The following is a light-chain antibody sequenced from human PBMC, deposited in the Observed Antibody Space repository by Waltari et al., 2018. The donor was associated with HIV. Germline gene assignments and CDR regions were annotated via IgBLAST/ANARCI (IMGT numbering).Light chain of an antibody. CDR3: GTWETSLSGFV. J-gene: IGLJ1*01. CDR2: DNN. Sequence: QSVLTQPPSVSAAPGQKVTISCSGSSSNIGTNSVSWYQQFPRTAPKVLIYDNNKRPSGIPDRFSGSKSGTSATLDITGLQTEDEAEYYCGTWETSLSGFVFGTGTKVTVL. CDR1: SSNIGTNS. V-gene: IGLV1-51*01.